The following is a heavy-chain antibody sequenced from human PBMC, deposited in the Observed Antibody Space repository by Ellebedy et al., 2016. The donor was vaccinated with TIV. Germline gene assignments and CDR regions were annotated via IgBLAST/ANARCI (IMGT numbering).Heavy chain of an antibody. CDR3: ARGAVGRIAARPFFDY. CDR2: ISSSSSTI. J-gene: IGHJ4*02. Sequence: PGGSLRLSCAASGFTFSSYSMNWVRQAPGKGLEWVSYISSSSSTIYYADSVKGRFTISRDNAKNSLYLQMNSLRAEDTAVYYCARGAVGRIAARPFFDYWGQGTLVTVSS. V-gene: IGHV3-48*04. D-gene: IGHD6-6*01. CDR1: GFTFSSYS.